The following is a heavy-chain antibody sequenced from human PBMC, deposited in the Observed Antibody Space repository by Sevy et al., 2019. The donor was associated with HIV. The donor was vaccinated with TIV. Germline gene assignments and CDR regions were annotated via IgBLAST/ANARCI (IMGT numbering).Heavy chain of an antibody. V-gene: IGHV1-18*01. CDR2: ITPDSGDT. CDR3: ARGRAPDNGRYYFDS. D-gene: IGHD1-26*01. Sequence: ASVKVSCKASGYIFGIYDISWVRQAPGQGLEWMGWITPDSGDTNYEQKLQGRVTMTTDTSTRTSYMAVRSLTSDDAGVYYCARGRAPDNGRYYFDSWAQGTLVTVSS. J-gene: IGHJ4*02. CDR1: GYIFGIYD.